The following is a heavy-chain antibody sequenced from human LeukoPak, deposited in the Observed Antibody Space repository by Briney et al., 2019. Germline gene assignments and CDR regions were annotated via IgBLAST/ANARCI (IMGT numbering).Heavy chain of an antibody. D-gene: IGHD4/OR15-4a*01. Sequence: PSETLSLTCTVSGVSISSSSYYWGWIRQPPGEGLEWIGSIYSSGSTYYNPSLKSRVTISVDTSKNQFTLKLSSVTAADTAVYYCAKEGTYTYGASDFDYWGQGTLVTVSS. CDR1: GVSISSSSYY. J-gene: IGHJ4*02. CDR3: AKEGTYTYGASDFDY. V-gene: IGHV4-39*06. CDR2: IYSSGST.